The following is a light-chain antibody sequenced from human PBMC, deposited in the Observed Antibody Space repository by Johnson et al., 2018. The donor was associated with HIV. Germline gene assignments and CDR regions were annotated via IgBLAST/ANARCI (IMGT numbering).Light chain of an antibody. V-gene: IGLV1-51*02. CDR3: GTWDSSLSVPYV. Sequence: SVLTQPPSVSAAPGQKVTISCSGSSSNIGNNYVSWYQQLPGTAPKLLIYENNKRPSGIPDRFSGSKSGTSATLGITGLQTGDEADYYCGTWDSSLSVPYVFGTGTKVTGL. CDR1: SSNIGNNY. CDR2: ENN. J-gene: IGLJ1*01.